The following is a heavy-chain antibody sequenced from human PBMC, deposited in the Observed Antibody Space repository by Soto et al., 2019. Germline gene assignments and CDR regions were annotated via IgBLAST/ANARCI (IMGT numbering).Heavy chain of an antibody. CDR2: ISGIGAT. J-gene: IGHJ4*02. CDR3: AKDRRSISGAEY. D-gene: IGHD3-10*01. Sequence: RRLSCATSGFTFSTYCMTWVRQAPGKGLEWVSSISGIGATYYADSVKGRFTISRDNSKNTVYLQMNSLRAEETAVYYCAKDRRSISGAEYWGQGTQVTVSS. V-gene: IGHV3-23*01. CDR1: GFTFSTYC.